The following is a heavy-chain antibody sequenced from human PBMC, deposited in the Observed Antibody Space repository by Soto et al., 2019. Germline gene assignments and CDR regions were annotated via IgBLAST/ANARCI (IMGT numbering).Heavy chain of an antibody. CDR1: GFTFSSYS. V-gene: IGHV3-48*02. D-gene: IGHD3-10*01. J-gene: IGHJ5*02. Sequence: EVQLVESGGGLVQPGGSMRLSCAASGFTFSSYSMNWVRQAPGKGLEWVSYISSSSSTIYYAESVKGRCTISRDNAKNSLYLQMNSLRDEDTAVYYCAREGTRGGFLNWFDPWGQGTLVTVSS. CDR2: ISSSSSTI. CDR3: AREGTRGGFLNWFDP.